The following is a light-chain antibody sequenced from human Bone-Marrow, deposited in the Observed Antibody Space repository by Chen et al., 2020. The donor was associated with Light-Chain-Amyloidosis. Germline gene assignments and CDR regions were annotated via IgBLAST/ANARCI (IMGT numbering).Light chain of an antibody. CDR2: DDS. CDR3: QVWDRSSDRPG. V-gene: IGLV3-21*02. Sequence: SYVLTQPSSVSVAPGQTATIACGGNNIGSTSVHWYQQTPGQAPLLVVYDDSDRPSGIPERSYGSNAGNTAPPTISRVEAGEAADYYGQVWDRSSDRPGFGGGTKLTVL. CDR1: NIGSTS. J-gene: IGLJ3*02.